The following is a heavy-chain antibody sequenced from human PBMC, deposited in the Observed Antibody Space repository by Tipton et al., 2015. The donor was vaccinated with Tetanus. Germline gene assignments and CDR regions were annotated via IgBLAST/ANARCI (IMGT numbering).Heavy chain of an antibody. CDR1: GLFFNNAW. V-gene: IGHV3-15*07. D-gene: IGHD1-26*01. Sequence: SLRLSCATSGLFFNNAWMNWVRQAPGKGLEWVGRIKNKADGGTTDYSARVKDRFSISRDDSKDTLVLQMNSVKTEDTDVYYCTAAGIVGSGYRVDCGGRGTLVVVSS. J-gene: IGHJ4*02. CDR2: IKNKADGGTT. CDR3: TAAGIVGSGYRVDC.